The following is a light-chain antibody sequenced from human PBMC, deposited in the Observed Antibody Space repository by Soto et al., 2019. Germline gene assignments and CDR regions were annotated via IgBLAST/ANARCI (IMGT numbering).Light chain of an antibody. V-gene: IGKV3-20*01. CDR3: QQYTGPPTT. CDR1: QSFSNNY. CDR2: GAS. Sequence: EIVLTQSPGTLSLSPGERATLSCRASQSFSNNYLAWYQQKPGQAPRLLIYGASNRATGIPDRFSGSGSGTDFTLTISRLEPEDFAVYYCQQYTGPPTTFGQGTRLEIK. J-gene: IGKJ5*01.